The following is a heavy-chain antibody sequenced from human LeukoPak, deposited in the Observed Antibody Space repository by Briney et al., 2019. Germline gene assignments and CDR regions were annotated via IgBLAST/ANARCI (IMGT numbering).Heavy chain of an antibody. CDR2: INHSGST. D-gene: IGHD3-3*01. Sequence: PSETLSLTCAVYGGSFSGYYWSWIRQPPGKGLEWIGEINHSGSTNYNPSLKSRVTISVDTSKNQFSLKLSSVTAADTAVYYCARDLGYYDFWSGYLVWGMDVWGQGTTVTVSS. J-gene: IGHJ6*02. CDR1: GGSFSGYY. V-gene: IGHV4-34*01. CDR3: ARDLGYYDFWSGYLVWGMDV.